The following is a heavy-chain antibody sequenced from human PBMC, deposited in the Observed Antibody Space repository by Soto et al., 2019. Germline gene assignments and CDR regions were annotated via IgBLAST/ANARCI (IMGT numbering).Heavy chain of an antibody. CDR1: AGSLSSGGYY. J-gene: IGHJ6*04. Sequence: SSETLSLTCPVSAGSLSSGGYYWSWIRENPGKGPEWIGYIYYSGSTSYTPSLKSRVTISVDTSKDQSSLKLSSVTAADTAVYYGASEAMVRGYYYGMDVWGERTTVTVSA. V-gene: IGHV4-31*03. CDR3: ASEAMVRGYYYGMDV. CDR2: IYYSGST. D-gene: IGHD3-10*01.